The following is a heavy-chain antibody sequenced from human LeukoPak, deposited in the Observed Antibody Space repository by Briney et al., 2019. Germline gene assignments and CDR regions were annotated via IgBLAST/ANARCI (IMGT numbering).Heavy chain of an antibody. CDR1: GFTFSNYW. CDR2: INPDGSTI. V-gene: IGHV3-74*01. D-gene: IGHD1-7*01. CDR3: ATAGNYRFDY. J-gene: IGHJ4*02. Sequence: GGSLRLSCAASGFTFSNYWVHWVCQAPGKGLVWVSRINPDGSTINYADSVKGRFTISRDNAKNTLYLQMNSLRAEDTAVYYCATAGNYRFDYWGQGTLVTVSS.